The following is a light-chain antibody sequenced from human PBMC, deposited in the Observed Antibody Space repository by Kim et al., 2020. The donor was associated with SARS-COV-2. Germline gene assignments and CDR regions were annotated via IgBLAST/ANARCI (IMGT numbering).Light chain of an antibody. V-gene: IGLV2-14*03. J-gene: IGLJ3*02. CDR1: SADVGGYNY. CDR3: SSYTSSSTWV. CDR2: DVS. Sequence: GPLITISCTAPSADVGGYNYVSWYQHHPGKAPKRMIYDVSKRPAGVSNRFSGSKSGNTASLTISGLQAEDAANYYGSSYTSSSTWVFGGGTQLTVL.